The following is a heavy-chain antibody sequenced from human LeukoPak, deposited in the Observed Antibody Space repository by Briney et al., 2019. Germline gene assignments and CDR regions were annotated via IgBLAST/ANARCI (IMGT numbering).Heavy chain of an antibody. CDR2: ISDGGSIT. V-gene: IGHV3-23*01. J-gene: IGHJ4*02. CDR1: GFTYSDFG. D-gene: IGHD3-10*01. Sequence: GGTLRLSCAASGFTYSDFGMSWVRQAPGKGLEWVSTISDGGSITYYADSVKGRFTISRDNSKNTLFLQMNSLRVEDTALYYCAKSRGSGSNMARGVNFDYWGQGTLVTVSS. CDR3: AKSRGSGSNMARGVNFDY.